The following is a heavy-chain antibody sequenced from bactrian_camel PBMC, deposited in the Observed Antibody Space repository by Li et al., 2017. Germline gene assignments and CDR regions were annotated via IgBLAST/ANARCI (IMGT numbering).Heavy chain of an antibody. CDR2: MNSDGTP. D-gene: IGHD3*01. V-gene: IGHV3S53*01. J-gene: IGHJ4*01. CDR3: AAQDRPGAWFNEYNY. Sequence: HVQLVESGGGSAQVGGSLILSCVASGNTVDNKCMAWFRQVPGKEREGVATMNSDGTPIYANFVKGRFAISKDIATMTLTLQMDSLKPEDTAMYYCAAQDRPGAWFNEYNYWGQGTQVTVS. CDR1: GNTVDNKC.